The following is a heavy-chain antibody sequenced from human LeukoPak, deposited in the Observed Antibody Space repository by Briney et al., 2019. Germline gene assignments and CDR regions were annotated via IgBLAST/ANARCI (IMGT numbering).Heavy chain of an antibody. CDR1: GDSVSSNSAA. CDR3: ARGYSSGWYPDLYYFDY. Sequence: SRTLSLTCAISGDSVSSNSAAWNWIRQSPSRGLEWLGRTYYRSKWYNDYAVSVKSRITINPDTSKNQFSLQLNSVTPEDTAVYYCARGYSSGWYPDLYYFDYWGQGTLVTVSS. J-gene: IGHJ4*02. CDR2: TYYRSKWYN. V-gene: IGHV6-1*01. D-gene: IGHD6-19*01.